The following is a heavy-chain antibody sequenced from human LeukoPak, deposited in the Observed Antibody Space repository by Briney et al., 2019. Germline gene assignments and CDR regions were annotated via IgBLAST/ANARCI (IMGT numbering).Heavy chain of an antibody. CDR1: GYTFTSYD. V-gene: IGHV1-8*01. CDR3: AMRVVPAANYYYGMDV. Sequence: ASVKVPCKASGYTFTSYDINWVRQATGQGLEWMGWMNPNSGNTGYAQKFQGRVTMTRNTSISTAYMELSSLRSEDTAVYYCAMRVVPAANYYYGMDVWGQGTTVTVSS. CDR2: MNPNSGNT. J-gene: IGHJ6*02. D-gene: IGHD2-2*01.